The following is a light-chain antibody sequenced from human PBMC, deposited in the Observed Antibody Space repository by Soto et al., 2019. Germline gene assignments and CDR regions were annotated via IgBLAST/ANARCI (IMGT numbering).Light chain of an antibody. J-gene: IGLJ1*01. CDR3: TSSTTDSLYV. V-gene: IGLV2-14*01. Sequence: QLVLTQPASVSGSPGQSITISCTGTSSDVGGSKYVSWYQQYPGKVPKLLINKVSNRPSGVSNRFSGSKSGNTASLTISGLLAEDEADYFCTSSTTDSLYVFGTGTKLTVL. CDR1: SSDVGGSKY. CDR2: KVS.